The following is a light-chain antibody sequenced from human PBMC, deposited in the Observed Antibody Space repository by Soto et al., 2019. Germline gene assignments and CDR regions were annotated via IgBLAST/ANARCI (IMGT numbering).Light chain of an antibody. J-gene: IGKJ2*01. CDR1: QSVSSN. Sequence: MTQSPSTLSASLGDRVTITCRASQSVSSNLNWYQQKPGQAPKLLIYAASSLTSGVPSRFSGSGSGTDFTLTISMQQQEYFASYYYQQSNRTPYTFGEGTKLEIK. CDR2: AAS. V-gene: IGKV1-39*01. CDR3: QQSNRTPYT.